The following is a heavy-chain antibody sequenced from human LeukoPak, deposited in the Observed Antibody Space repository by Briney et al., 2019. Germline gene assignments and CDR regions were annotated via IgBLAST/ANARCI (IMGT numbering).Heavy chain of an antibody. CDR2: IYTSGST. D-gene: IGHD3-10*01. CDR1: GGSISSYY. V-gene: IGHV4-4*07. J-gene: IGHJ6*03. CDR3: GRGGRYGSGSYYAFYYYYYDMDV. Sequence: SETLSLTCTVSGGSISSYYWSWIRQPAGKGLEWIGRIYTSGSTNYNPSLKSRVTMSVDTSKNQFSLKLRSVTAADTAVYYCGRGGRYGSGSYYAFYYYYYDMDVWGKGTTVTISS.